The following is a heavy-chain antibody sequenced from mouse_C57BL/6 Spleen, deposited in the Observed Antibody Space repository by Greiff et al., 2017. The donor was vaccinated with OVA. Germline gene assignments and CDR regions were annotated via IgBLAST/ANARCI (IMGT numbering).Heavy chain of an antibody. CDR3: ARDNWGFDY. V-gene: IGHV5-16*01. Sequence: EVKLVESAGGLVQPGRSMKLSCTASGFTFSDYYMAWVRQVPEKGLEWVANINYDGSSTYYLDSLKSRFIISRDNAKNILYLQMSSLKSEDSATYYCARDNWGFDYWGQGTTLTVSS. CDR2: INYDGSST. D-gene: IGHD4-1*01. CDR1: GFTFSDYY. J-gene: IGHJ2*01.